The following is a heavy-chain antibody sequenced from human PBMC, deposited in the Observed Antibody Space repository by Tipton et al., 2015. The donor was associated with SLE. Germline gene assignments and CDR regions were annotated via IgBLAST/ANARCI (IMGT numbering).Heavy chain of an antibody. CDR1: GYSISNNYY. CDR3: ARGQCTSCYYYYMDV. V-gene: IGHV4-38-2*02. CDR2: FYHSGST. Sequence: TLSLTCTVSGYSISNNYYWGWIRQSPGKGLEWIGSFYHSGSTYYNPSLKSRVTISVDTSKNQFSLKLSSVTAADTAVYYRARGQCTSCYYYYMDVWGKGTTVTVSS. D-gene: IGHD2-2*01. J-gene: IGHJ6*03.